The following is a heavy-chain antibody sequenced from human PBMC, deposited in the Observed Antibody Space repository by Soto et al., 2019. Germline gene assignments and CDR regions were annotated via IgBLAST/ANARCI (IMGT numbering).Heavy chain of an antibody. CDR3: ARGGYGSGREIYYGMDV. Sequence: EVQLVESGGGLVQPGGSLRLSCAASGFTFSSYDMHWVRQATGKGLEWVSVIGTAGDTYYPGSVKGRFTISRENAKNSLYLQMNSLRAGDTAVYCCARGGYGSGREIYYGMDVWGQGTTVTVSS. D-gene: IGHD3-10*01. CDR1: GFTFSSYD. CDR2: IGTAGDT. V-gene: IGHV3-13*01. J-gene: IGHJ6*02.